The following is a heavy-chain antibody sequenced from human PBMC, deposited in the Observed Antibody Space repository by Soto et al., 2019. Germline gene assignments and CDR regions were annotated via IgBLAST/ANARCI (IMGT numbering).Heavy chain of an antibody. J-gene: IGHJ3*02. D-gene: IGHD3-16*02. CDR3: ARFVKIDMITFGGVNVTDDFDI. CDR2: IYYSGST. Sequence: SETLSLTCTVSGGSISSYYWSWIRQPPGKGLEWIGYIYYSGSTNYNPSLKSRVTISVDTSKNQFSLKLSSVTAADTAVYYCARFVKIDMITFGGVNVTDDFDIWGQGTMVTVSS. CDR1: GGSISSYY. V-gene: IGHV4-59*01.